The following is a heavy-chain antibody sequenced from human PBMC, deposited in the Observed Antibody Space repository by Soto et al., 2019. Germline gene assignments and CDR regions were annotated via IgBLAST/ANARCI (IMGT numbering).Heavy chain of an antibody. CDR1: GYTFTSYG. J-gene: IGHJ4*02. CDR3: ARGRYGDY. CDR2: ISAHNGNT. Sequence: QVHLVHSGTDVKKPGASVKVSCKGSGYTFTSYGITWVRQAPGQGLEWMGWISAHNGNTNYAVKFQGRVTVTRDTSTSTAYMELRSLRSDDTAVYYCARGRYGDYWGQGALVTVSS. D-gene: IGHD1-1*01. V-gene: IGHV1-18*01.